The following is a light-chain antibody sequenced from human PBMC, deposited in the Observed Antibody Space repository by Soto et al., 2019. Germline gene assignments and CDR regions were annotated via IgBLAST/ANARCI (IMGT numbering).Light chain of an antibody. Sequence: YSLSASVGDRGTSTCRASQGIRNDVGSYQQKPGQAPKLLMYAASNLHSGVPSRFSGSGSGTDFTLTISSLQPEDFATYYCPQEYNHPLPSGGRTKADVK. J-gene: IGKJ4*01. CDR2: AAS. V-gene: IGKV1-6*02. CDR3: PQEYNHPLP. CDR1: QGIRND.